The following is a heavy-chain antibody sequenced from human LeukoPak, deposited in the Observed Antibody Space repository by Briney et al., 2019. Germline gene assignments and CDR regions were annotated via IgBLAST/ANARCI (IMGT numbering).Heavy chain of an antibody. J-gene: IGHJ3*02. V-gene: IGHV3-66*01. D-gene: IGHD1-7*01. CDR1: GFTVSSNY. CDR3: TRDLREGTTPDASDI. CDR2: IISGGNT. Sequence: QSGGSLRLSCAVSGFTVSSNYMNWVRQAPGKGLEWVSVIISGGNTYYADSVKGRFTISRENAKNSLSLQMDSLRAGDTAVYYCTRDLREGTTPDASDIWGQGTMVTVSS.